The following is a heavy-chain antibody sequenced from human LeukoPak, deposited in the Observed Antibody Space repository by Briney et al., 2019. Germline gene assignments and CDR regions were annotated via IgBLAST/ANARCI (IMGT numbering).Heavy chain of an antibody. CDR3: ARGRSIAVAGRNIAPLDNDY. CDR1: GYTFTGYY. Sequence: ASVKVSCKASGYTFTGYYMHWVRQAPGQGLEWMGWINPNSGGTNYAQKFQGRVTMTRDTSISTAYMELSRLRSDDTAVYYCARGRSIAVAGRNIAPLDNDYWGQGTVVTVSS. CDR2: INPNSGGT. J-gene: IGHJ4*02. D-gene: IGHD6-19*01. V-gene: IGHV1-2*02.